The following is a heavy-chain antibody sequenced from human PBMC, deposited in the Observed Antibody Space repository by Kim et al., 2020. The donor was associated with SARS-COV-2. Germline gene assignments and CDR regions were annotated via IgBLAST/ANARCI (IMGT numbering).Heavy chain of an antibody. D-gene: IGHD6-13*01. J-gene: IGHJ6*02. V-gene: IGHV1-18*01. CDR1: GYTFTSFG. Sequence: ASVKVSCKASGYTFTSFGISWVRQAPGQGLEWLGWISAYNGNTNYAQKLQGRVTMTTDTSTSTAYIELRSLRSDHTAVYYCARDSSSWLNYYFGMDVWGQ. CDR2: ISAYNGNT. CDR3: ARDSSSWLNYYFGMDV.